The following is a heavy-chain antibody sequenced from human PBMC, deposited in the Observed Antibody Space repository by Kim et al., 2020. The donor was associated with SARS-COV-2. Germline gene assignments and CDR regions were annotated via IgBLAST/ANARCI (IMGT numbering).Heavy chain of an antibody. J-gene: IGHJ4*02. D-gene: IGHD6-19*01. V-gene: IGHV3-30*18. CDR1: GFTFSSYG. CDR3: AKDRWLV. Sequence: GGSLRLSCAASGFTFSSYGMHWVRQAPGKGLEWVAVISYDGSNKYYADSVKGRFTISRDNSKNTLYLQMNSLRAEDTAVYYCAKDRWLVWGQGTLVTVSS. CDR2: ISYDGSNK.